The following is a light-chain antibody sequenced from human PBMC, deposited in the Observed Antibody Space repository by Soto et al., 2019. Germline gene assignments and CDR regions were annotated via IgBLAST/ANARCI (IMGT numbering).Light chain of an antibody. J-gene: IGLJ2*01. CDR1: SSDVGAYNY. V-gene: IGLV2-8*01. Sequence: QSALTQPPSASGSPGQSVTISCTGTSSDVGAYNYVSWYQQHPGKAPKLMIYEVTKRPSGVPDRFSGSKSGNTASLTVSGLQAEDEADYYCSSYAGSNNVVFGGGTKSPS. CDR3: SSYAGSNNVV. CDR2: EVT.